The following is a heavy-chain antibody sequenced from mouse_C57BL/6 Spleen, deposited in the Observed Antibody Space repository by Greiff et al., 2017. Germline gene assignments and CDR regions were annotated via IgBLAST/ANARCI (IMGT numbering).Heavy chain of an antibody. Sequence: EVQLQQSGPGLVKPSQSLSLTCSVTGYSITSGYYWNWIRQFPGNKLEWMGYISYDGSNNYNPSLKNRISITRDTSKNQFFLKLNSVTTEDTATYYCARDEEADYYGSSYDAMDYWGQGTSVTVSS. V-gene: IGHV3-6*01. D-gene: IGHD1-1*01. CDR2: ISYDGSN. J-gene: IGHJ4*01. CDR3: ARDEEADYYGSSYDAMDY. CDR1: GYSITSGYY.